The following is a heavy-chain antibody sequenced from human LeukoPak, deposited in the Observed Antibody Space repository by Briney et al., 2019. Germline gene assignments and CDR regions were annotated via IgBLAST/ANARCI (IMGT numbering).Heavy chain of an antibody. D-gene: IGHD6-19*01. CDR3: AKSLAVARHRYFDC. V-gene: IGHV3-23*01. CDR1: GFTFSSYA. CDR2: ISGSGGST. J-gene: IGHJ4*02. Sequence: PGGSLRLSCAASGFTFSSYAMSWVRQAPGQGLEWVSAISGSGGSTYYADSVKGRFTISRDNSKNTLYLQMNSLRAEDTAVYYCAKSLAVARHRYFDCWGQGTLVTVSS.